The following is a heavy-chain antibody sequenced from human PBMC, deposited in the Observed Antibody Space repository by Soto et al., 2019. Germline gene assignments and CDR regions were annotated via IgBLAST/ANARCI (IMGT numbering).Heavy chain of an antibody. V-gene: IGHV4-4*02. CDR1: GDSINSNYC. CDR2: IYYSGGT. D-gene: IGHD6-19*01. J-gene: IGHJ4*02. CDR3: ARDTGWGLGY. Sequence: QVQLQESGPGLVRPSGTLSLTCAVSGDSINSNYCWTWVRQPPGKGLEWIAEIYYSGGTSYNPSLKSRVTISMDKSKTQFSLNLTSVTAADTAMYYCARDTGWGLGYWGQGPLVTVSS.